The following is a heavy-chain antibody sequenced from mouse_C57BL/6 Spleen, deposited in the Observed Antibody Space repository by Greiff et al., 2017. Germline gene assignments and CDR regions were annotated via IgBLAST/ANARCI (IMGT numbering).Heavy chain of an antibody. CDR2: INPNNGGT. Sequence: EVQLQQSGPELVKPGASVKISCKASGYTFTDYYMNWVKQSHGKSLEWIGDINPNNGGTSYNQKFKGKATLTVDKSSSTAYMELRSLTSEDSAVYYCARSRDEAWFAYWGQGTLVTVSA. D-gene: IGHD3-3*01. CDR3: ARSRDEAWFAY. V-gene: IGHV1-26*01. CDR1: GYTFTDYY. J-gene: IGHJ3*01.